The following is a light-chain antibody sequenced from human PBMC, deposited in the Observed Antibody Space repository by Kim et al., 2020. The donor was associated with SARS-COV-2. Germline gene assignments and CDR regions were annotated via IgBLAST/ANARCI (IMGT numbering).Light chain of an antibody. CDR3: QAWDSSTAWV. J-gene: IGLJ2*01. CDR2: QDS. Sequence: SPGQPASITCCEDKLVVKYACWYQQKPGQSPVLVIYQDSKRPSGIPERFSGSNSGNTATLTISGTQAMDEADYYCQAWDSSTAWVFGGGTQLTVL. CDR1: KLVVKY. V-gene: IGLV3-1*01.